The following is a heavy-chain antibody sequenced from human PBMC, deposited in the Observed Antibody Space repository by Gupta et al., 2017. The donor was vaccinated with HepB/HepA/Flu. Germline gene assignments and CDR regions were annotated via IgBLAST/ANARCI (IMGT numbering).Heavy chain of an antibody. CDR2: IKRDGSEK. V-gene: IGHV3-7*01. J-gene: IGHJ4*02. CDR1: GFTFSTYW. D-gene: IGHD1-26*01. CDR3: ARHSGTYFDY. Sequence: EVQLVESGGGLVKPGGSLRLSCAAAGFTFSTYWMPWVRQAPGKGLEWVANIKRDGSEKYYVDSVKGRFTISRDNAKNSLYLQMNSLRGEDTAVYYCARHSGTYFDYWGQGTLVTVSS.